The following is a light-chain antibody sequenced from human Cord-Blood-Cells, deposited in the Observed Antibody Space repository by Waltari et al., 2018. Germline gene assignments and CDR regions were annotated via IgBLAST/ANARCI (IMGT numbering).Light chain of an antibody. V-gene: IGLV2-18*02. J-gene: IGLJ2*01. CDR1: SSDVGSYNR. CDR2: EVS. CDR3: SSYTSSSTVV. Sequence: ALTQPPSVSGSPGQSVTISCTGTSSDVGSYNRVSWYQQPPGTAPKLMIYEVSNRPSGVPDRFSGSKSGNTASLTISGLQAEDEADYYCSSYTSSSTVVFGGGTKLTVL.